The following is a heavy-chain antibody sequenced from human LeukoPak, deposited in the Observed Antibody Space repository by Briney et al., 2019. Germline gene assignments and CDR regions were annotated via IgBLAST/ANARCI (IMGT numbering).Heavy chain of an antibody. D-gene: IGHD1-26*01. CDR1: GFTFSDHY. CDR3: ARGEYSGSYGLHDAFDI. V-gene: IGHV3-72*01. J-gene: IGHJ3*02. CDR2: TRNKANSYTT. Sequence: GGSLRLSCAASGFTFSDHYMDWVRQAPGKGLEWVGRTRNKANSYTTEYAASVKGRFTISRDDSKNSLYLQMNSLKTEDTAVYYCARGEYSGSYGLHDAFDIWGQGTMVTVSS.